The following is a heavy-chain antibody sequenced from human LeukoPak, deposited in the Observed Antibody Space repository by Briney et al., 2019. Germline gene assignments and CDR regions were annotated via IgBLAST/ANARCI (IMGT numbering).Heavy chain of an antibody. Sequence: SGTLSLTCTVSGGSISPYYWNWIRQPPGKRLEWIGHIYYSGSPAYNPSLKSRVTMSVDMSKNQLSLEVSSVTAADTAVYYCARGSSGNAWNYSYWGRGTLVTVSS. CDR1: GGSISPYY. D-gene: IGHD1-7*01. V-gene: IGHV4-59*08. CDR3: ARGSSGNAWNYSY. CDR2: IYYSGSP. J-gene: IGHJ4*02.